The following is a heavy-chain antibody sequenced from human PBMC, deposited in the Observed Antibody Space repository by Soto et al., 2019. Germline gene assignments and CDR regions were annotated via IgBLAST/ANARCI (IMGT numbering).Heavy chain of an antibody. CDR2: IYYSGST. D-gene: IGHD3-22*01. CDR1: DGSISSYY. J-gene: IGHJ1*01. CDR3: ARVVYYDSSGYSEYFQH. Sequence: SETLSLTCTVSDGSISSYYWSWIRQSPGKGLEWIGYIYYSGSTNYNPSLKSRVTISVDTSKNQFSLKLSSVTAADTAVYYCARVVYYDSSGYSEYFQHWGQGTLVTVSS. V-gene: IGHV4-59*12.